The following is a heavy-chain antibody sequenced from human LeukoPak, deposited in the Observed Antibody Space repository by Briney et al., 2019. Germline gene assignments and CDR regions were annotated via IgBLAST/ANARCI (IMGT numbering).Heavy chain of an antibody. CDR1: GFTFSTYG. V-gene: IGHV3-30*03. J-gene: IGHJ4*02. CDR2: ISYDGSNK. Sequence: PGGSLRLSCAASGFTFSTYGMHWVRQAPGKGLECVAVISYDGSNKYYADSVKGRFTISRDNSNNTLYLQMNSLRAEDTAVYYCASCSGSYNNAFDYWGQGTLVTVSS. D-gene: IGHD3-10*01. CDR3: ASCSGSYNNAFDY.